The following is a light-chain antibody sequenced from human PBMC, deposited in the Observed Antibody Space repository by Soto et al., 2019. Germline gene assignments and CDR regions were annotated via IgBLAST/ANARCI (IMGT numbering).Light chain of an antibody. Sequence: DMQMSEAPATLSGSVGDRVTITCRASQTISSWLAWYQQKPGKAPKLLIYKASTLKSGVPSRFSGSGSGTDFTLTISSLQSEDFAVYYCQQYNYWPPITFGQGTRLEI. J-gene: IGKJ5*01. V-gene: IGKV1-5*03. CDR3: QQYNYWPPIT. CDR1: QTISSW. CDR2: KAS.